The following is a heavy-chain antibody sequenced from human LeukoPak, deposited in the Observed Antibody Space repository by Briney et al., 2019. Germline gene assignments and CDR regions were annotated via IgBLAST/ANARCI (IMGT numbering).Heavy chain of an antibody. CDR3: ARVTMDYDSSGYYYYYYYGMDV. J-gene: IGHJ6*02. V-gene: IGHV3-21*01. CDR1: GFTFSSYS. CDR2: ISSSSSYI. Sequence: GGSLRLSCAASGFTFSSYSMNWVRQAPGKGLEWVSSISSSSSYIYYADSVKGRLTISRDNAKNSLYLQMNSLRAEDTAVYYCARVTMDYDSSGYYYYYYYGMDVWGQGTTVTVSS. D-gene: IGHD3-22*01.